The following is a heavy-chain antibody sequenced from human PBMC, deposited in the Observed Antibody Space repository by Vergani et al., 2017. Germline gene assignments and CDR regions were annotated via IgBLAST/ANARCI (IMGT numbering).Heavy chain of an antibody. J-gene: IGHJ4*02. CDR3: EKDRLAVAGYGALKVNDY. D-gene: IGHD6-19*01. V-gene: IGHV3-23*01. CDR2: IRGSGGST. Sequence: EVQLLESGGGLVQPGGSLRLSCAASGFTFSSYAMSWVRQAPGKGLEWVSAIRGSGGSTYYADSVKGRFTISSDISNNTLYLKMNSLRAEDTAVYDCEKDRLAVAGYGALKVNDYWGQGTLVTVSS. CDR1: GFTFSSYA.